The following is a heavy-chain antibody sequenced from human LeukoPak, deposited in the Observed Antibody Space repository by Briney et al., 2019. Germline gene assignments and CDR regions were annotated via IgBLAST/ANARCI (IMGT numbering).Heavy chain of an antibody. V-gene: IGHV3-30-3*01. CDR3: ARALTTLTYEGY. Sequence: GGSLRLSCEASGLSLNNYAIHWVRQAPGKGLEWVAVISKDGNTKFYADSVKGRFTVSRDNAKDSLYLQMNSLRAEDTAVYYCARALTTLTYEGYWGQGTLVTVSS. CDR2: ISKDGNTK. CDR1: GLSLNNYA. D-gene: IGHD1-1*01. J-gene: IGHJ4*02.